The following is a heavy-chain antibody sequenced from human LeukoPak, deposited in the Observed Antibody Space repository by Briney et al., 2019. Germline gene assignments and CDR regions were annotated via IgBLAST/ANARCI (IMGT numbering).Heavy chain of an antibody. D-gene: IGHD6-19*01. CDR3: ATKQWLAPPPDS. V-gene: IGHV3-74*01. Sequence: GGSLRLSCAASGFTFSKYWMLWVRQAPGKGLESVSRINTDGTVTTYADSVKGRFTVSRDNPDNTMFLQMNSVRDEDTAVYYCATKQWLAPPPDSWGQGTPVTVSS. J-gene: IGHJ4*02. CDR1: GFTFSKYW. CDR2: INTDGTVT.